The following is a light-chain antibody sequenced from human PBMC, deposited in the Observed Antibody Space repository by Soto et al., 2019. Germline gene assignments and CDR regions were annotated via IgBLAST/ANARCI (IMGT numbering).Light chain of an antibody. Sequence: QSALTQPASVSGSPGQWITISCTGTSSDVGGYNYVSWYQQHPGKVPKLMIYDVSNRPSGVSNRFSGSKSGNTASLTISGLQAEDEADYYCSSYTSSSTLYVFGTGTKLTVL. CDR1: SSDVGGYNY. J-gene: IGLJ1*01. V-gene: IGLV2-14*01. CDR3: SSYTSSSTLYV. CDR2: DVS.